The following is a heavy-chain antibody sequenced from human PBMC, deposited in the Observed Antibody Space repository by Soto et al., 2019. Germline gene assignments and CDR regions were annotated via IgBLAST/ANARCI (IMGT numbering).Heavy chain of an antibody. CDR1: GFTFSSYA. CDR3: AKEWLAVGGEPPTD. V-gene: IGHV3-23*01. CDR2: ISGSGGST. J-gene: IGHJ4*02. D-gene: IGHD3-16*01. Sequence: EVQLLESGGGLVQPGGSLRLSCAASGFTFSSYAMSWVRQAPGKGLGWVSAISGSGGSTYYADSLKGRFTISRDNSKNTPYLQMNSLRAEDTAVYYCAKEWLAVGGEPPTDWGQGPLVTVSS.